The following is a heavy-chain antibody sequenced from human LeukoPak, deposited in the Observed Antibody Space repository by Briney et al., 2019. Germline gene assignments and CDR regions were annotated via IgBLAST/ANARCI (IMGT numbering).Heavy chain of an antibody. D-gene: IGHD6-19*01. CDR1: GFTFSSYG. Sequence: GGSLRLSCAASGFTFSSYGMHWVRQAPGKGLEWVAVISYDGSNKYYADSVKGRFTISRDNSKNTLYLQMNSLRAEDTAVHYCVRGWYGGFGAFDIWGQGTMVTVSS. V-gene: IGHV3-30*03. CDR2: ISYDGSNK. CDR3: VRGWYGGFGAFDI. J-gene: IGHJ3*02.